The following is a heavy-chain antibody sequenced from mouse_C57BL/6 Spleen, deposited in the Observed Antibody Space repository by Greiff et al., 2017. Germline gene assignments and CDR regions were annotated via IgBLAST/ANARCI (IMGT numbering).Heavy chain of an antibody. CDR2: ISSGSSTI. Sequence: EVKLQESGGGLVKPGGSLKLSCAASGFTFSDYGMHWVRQAPEKGLEWVAYISSGSSTIYYADTVKGRFTISRDNAKNTLFLQMTSLRSEDTAMYYCARSDYYGSSYHWYFDVWGTGTTVTVSS. CDR1: GFTFSDYG. V-gene: IGHV5-17*01. J-gene: IGHJ1*03. D-gene: IGHD1-1*01. CDR3: ARSDYYGSSYHWYFDV.